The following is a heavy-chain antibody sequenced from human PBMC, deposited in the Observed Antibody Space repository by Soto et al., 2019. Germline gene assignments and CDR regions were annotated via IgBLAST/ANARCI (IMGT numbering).Heavy chain of an antibody. CDR3: VKDVLPGGADY. J-gene: IGHJ4*02. Sequence: EVKLVESGGGLVQPGRSLRLSCAASGFTSNDYAMHWVRQAPGKGLEWVSGIYYNSDRIDYGDSVKGRFATSRDNAKNSLYRQMNSLRPEDTAVYYCVKDVLPGGADYWGPGTLVTVSS. D-gene: IGHD3-16*01. CDR2: IYYNSDRI. V-gene: IGHV3-9*02. CDR1: GFTSNDYA.